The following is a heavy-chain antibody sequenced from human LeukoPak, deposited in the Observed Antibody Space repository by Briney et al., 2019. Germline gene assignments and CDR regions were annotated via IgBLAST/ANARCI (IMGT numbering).Heavy chain of an antibody. V-gene: IGHV3-74*01. CDR3: ARGGSPILVYFDY. CDR1: GFTVSSNW. Sequence: GGSLRLSCAASGFTVSSNWMHWVRQVPGKGLVWVSRINSDGNSASYVGSVKGRFTISRDNAKNTLYLQMNSLRAEDTAVYYCARGGSPILVYFDYWGQGSPVTVSS. CDR2: INSDGNSA. J-gene: IGHJ4*02. D-gene: IGHD2-15*01.